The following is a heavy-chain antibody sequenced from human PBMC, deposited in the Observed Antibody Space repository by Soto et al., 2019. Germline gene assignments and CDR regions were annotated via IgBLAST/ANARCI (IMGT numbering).Heavy chain of an antibody. Sequence: SETLSLTCTVSGGSISGHYWSWIRQPPGKGLQYIGYISYSGSTNYNPSLKSRVTISVDTSNNQFSLRLSSVTAADTAVYYCARDVGLQHDTGYYDFWSGKNNWFDPWAQGILVTVSS. D-gene: IGHD3-3*01. V-gene: IGHV4-59*11. CDR2: ISYSGST. J-gene: IGHJ5*02. CDR3: ARDVGLQHDTGYYDFWSGKNNWFDP. CDR1: GGSISGHY.